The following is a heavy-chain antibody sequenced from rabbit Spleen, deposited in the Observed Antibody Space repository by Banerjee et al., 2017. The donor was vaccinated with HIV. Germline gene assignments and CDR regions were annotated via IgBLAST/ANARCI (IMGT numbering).Heavy chain of an antibody. D-gene: IGHD2-1*01. Sequence: QSLEESGGDLVKPGASLTLTCKASGLDFSDYAYICWVRQAPGKGLEWIGCIYTTDSETTYYANWAKGRFTFSKTSSTTVTLQITSLTAADTATYFCARYTYNDNYGRAFDPWGQGTLVTVS. CDR2: IYTTDSETT. CDR1: GLDFSDYAY. V-gene: IGHV1S40*01. J-gene: IGHJ2*01. CDR3: ARYTYNDNYGRAFDP.